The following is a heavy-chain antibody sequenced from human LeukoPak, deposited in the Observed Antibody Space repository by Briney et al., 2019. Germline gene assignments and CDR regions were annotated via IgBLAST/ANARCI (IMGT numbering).Heavy chain of an antibody. D-gene: IGHD3-10*01. V-gene: IGHV3-43*02. J-gene: IGHJ4*02. CDR3: AKDTPLGRD. Sequence: PGGSLRLSCAASGFTFDDYAMHWVRQAPGKGLEWVSLISWDGGSTYYAYSVKGRFTLSRDNSKNSLYLQMNRLRTEDTALYYCAKDTPLGRDWGQGTLVTVSS. CDR1: GFTFDDYA. CDR2: ISWDGGST.